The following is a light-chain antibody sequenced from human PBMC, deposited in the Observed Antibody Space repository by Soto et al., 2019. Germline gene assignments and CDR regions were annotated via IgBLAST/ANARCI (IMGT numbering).Light chain of an antibody. CDR3: QQLKTYPFT. CDR1: QGISSA. Sequence: AIQLTQSPSSLSASVGDRVSITCRASQGISSALAWYQHKPGKAPKILIYDASSLQSGVPSRFSGSASGTECTHTISSLQPEDFATYYCQQLKTYPFTFGQGTRLEIK. CDR2: DAS. V-gene: IGKV1-13*02. J-gene: IGKJ5*01.